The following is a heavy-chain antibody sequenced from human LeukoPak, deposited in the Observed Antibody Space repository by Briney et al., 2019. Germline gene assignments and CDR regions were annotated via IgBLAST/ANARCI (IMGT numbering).Heavy chain of an antibody. V-gene: IGHV3-15*01. CDR2: IKSRTDGGTT. Sequence: GGSLRLSCAASGFTLSNAWMTWVRQAPGKGLEWIGRIKSRTDGGTTDYAAPVKDRFTISRDDSKNTLYLQMNSLKTEDTAVYYCTTGFLLSSLSAFDIWGQGTMVTVSS. J-gene: IGHJ3*02. CDR1: GFTLSNAW. CDR3: TTGFLLSSLSAFDI. D-gene: IGHD2/OR15-2a*01.